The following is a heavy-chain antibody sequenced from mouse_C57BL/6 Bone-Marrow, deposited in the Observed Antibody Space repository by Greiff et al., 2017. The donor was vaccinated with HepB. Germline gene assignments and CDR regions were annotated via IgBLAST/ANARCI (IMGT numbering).Heavy chain of an antibody. Sequence: EVKLVESGGGLVQSGRSLRLSCATSGFTFSDFYMEWVRHAPGKGLEWIAASRNKANDYTTEYSASVTGRFIASRDTSQSILYLQMNALSAEDTAIYYCARDARSPRFAYWGQGTLVTVSA. J-gene: IGHJ3*01. V-gene: IGHV7-1*01. CDR2: SRNKANDYTT. CDR3: ARDARSPRFAY. CDR1: GFTFSDFY.